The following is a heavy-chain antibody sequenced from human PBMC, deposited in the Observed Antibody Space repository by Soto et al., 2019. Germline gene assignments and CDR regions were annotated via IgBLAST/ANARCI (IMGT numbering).Heavy chain of an antibody. J-gene: IGHJ4*02. V-gene: IGHV4-4*02. CDR3: ARDKITGLFDY. D-gene: IGHD2-8*02. Sequence: SETLSLTCAVSGASIGTSNWWSWVRQPPGTGLEWIGEINHSGSTNYNPSLKSRVTISVDTSKNQFSLKLTSVTAADTAVYYCARDKITGLFDYWGQGTLVT. CDR2: INHSGST. CDR1: GASIGTSNW.